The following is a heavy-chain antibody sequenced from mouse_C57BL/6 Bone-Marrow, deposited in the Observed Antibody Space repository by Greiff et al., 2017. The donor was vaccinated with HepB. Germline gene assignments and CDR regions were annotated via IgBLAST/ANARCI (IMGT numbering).Heavy chain of an antibody. CDR2: IYPRSGNT. J-gene: IGHJ4*01. CDR1: GYTFTSYG. CDR3: ARGGRLYYYAMDY. D-gene: IGHD1-1*01. V-gene: IGHV1-81*01. Sequence: QVHVKQSGPELARPGASVKLSCKASGYTFTSYGISWVKQRTGQGLEWIGEIYPRSGNTYYNEKFKGKATLTADKSSSTAYMELRSLTSEDSAVYFCARGGRLYYYAMDYWGQGTSVTVSS.